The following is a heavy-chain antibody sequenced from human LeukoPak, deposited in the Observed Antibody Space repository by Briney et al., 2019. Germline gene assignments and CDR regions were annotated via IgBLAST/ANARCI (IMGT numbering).Heavy chain of an antibody. J-gene: IGHJ6*03. Sequence: ASVKVSCKASGGTFSSYAISWVRQAPGQGLEWMGGIIPIFGTANYAQKFQGRVTITTDESTSTAYMELSSLRSEDTAVYYCARALRGIARPSYYYYMDVWGKGTTVTVSS. V-gene: IGHV1-69*05. CDR2: IIPIFGTA. CDR1: GGTFSSYA. CDR3: ARALRGIARPSYYYYMDV. D-gene: IGHD6-6*01.